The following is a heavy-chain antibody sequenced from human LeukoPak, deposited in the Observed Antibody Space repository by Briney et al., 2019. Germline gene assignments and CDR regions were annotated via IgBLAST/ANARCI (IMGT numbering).Heavy chain of an antibody. CDR1: GYTFTGYY. J-gene: IGHJ4*02. V-gene: IGHV7-4-1*02. D-gene: IGHD6-19*01. Sequence: GASVKVSCKASGYTFTGYYMHWVRQAPGQGLEWMGWINTNTGNPTYAQGFTGRFVFSLDTSVSTAYLQISSLKAEDTAVYYCARGSSGWFQLFDYWGQGTLVTVSS. CDR3: ARGSSGWFQLFDY. CDR2: INTNTGNP.